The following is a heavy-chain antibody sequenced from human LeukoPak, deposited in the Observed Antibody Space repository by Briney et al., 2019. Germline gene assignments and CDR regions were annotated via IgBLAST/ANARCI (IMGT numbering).Heavy chain of an antibody. Sequence: GGSLRLSCAASGFTFSDYYMSWIRQTPGKWLEWVSYIRSNGSTMYYTGSVKGRFTISRDNAKNSLYLQMNSLRAEDTAVYYCARRGSGYYAWAFDYWGQGTLVTVSS. J-gene: IGHJ4*02. CDR2: IRSNGSTM. D-gene: IGHD3-3*01. CDR3: ARRGSGYYAWAFDY. V-gene: IGHV3-11*04. CDR1: GFTFSDYY.